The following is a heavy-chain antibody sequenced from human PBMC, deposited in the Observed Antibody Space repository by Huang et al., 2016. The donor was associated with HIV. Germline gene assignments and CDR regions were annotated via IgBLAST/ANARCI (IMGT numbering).Heavy chain of an antibody. J-gene: IGHJ4*02. D-gene: IGHD1-1*01. CDR1: GYSFTSYW. Sequence: EVQLVQSGAEVKKPGESLQISCKGSGYSFTSYWIGWVRQMPGKGREGMGIIYPGDSDTRDRPSFQGQVTISADKSISTADLQWSSLKASDTAMYYCARLSTTWYFDYWGQGTLVTVSS. V-gene: IGHV5-51*01. CDR3: ARLSTTWYFDY. CDR2: IYPGDSDT.